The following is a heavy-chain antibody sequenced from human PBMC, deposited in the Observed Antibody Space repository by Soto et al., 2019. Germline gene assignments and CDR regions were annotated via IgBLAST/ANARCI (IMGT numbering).Heavy chain of an antibody. D-gene: IGHD3-10*01. J-gene: IGHJ4*02. V-gene: IGHV3-23*01. Sequence: LRLSCAASGFTLSTYAMTWVRHAAGKRLEWVSSISGSGGITFYADSVKGRFTISRDNSKNTLYLQMSSLRAEDTAVYYCAKSAGNMIRGVIVPFFDSWGQGARVTVSS. CDR1: GFTLSTYA. CDR3: AKSAGNMIRGVIVPFFDS. CDR2: ISGSGGIT.